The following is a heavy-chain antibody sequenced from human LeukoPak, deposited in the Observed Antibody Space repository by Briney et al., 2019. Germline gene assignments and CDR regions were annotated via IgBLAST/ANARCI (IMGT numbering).Heavy chain of an antibody. Sequence: SETLSLTCAVSGGSISSSNWWSWVRQPPGKGLEWIGEIYHSGSTNHNPSLKSRVTISVDKSKNQFSLKLSSVTAADTAVYYCARSHDSSGYYYSYWGQGTLVTVSS. CDR2: IYHSGST. J-gene: IGHJ4*02. V-gene: IGHV4-4*02. D-gene: IGHD3-22*01. CDR1: GGSISSSNW. CDR3: ARSHDSSGYYYSY.